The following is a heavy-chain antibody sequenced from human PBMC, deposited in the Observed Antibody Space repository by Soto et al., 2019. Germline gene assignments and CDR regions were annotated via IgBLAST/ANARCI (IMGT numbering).Heavy chain of an antibody. V-gene: IGHV1-8*01. CDR2: MNPNSGNT. Sequence: GASVKVSCKASGYTFTSYDINWVRQATGQGLEWMGWMNPNSGNTGYAQKFQGRVTMTRNTSISTAYMELSSLRSEDTAVYYCARGIGEVDTAMVKLDVWGQGTTVTVSS. CDR3: ARGIGEVDTAMVKLDV. CDR1: GYTFTSYD. J-gene: IGHJ6*02. D-gene: IGHD5-18*01.